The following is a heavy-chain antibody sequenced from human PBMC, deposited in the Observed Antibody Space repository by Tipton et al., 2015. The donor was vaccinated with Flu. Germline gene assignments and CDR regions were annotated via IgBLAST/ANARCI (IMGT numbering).Heavy chain of an antibody. D-gene: IGHD3-22*01. Sequence: QVQLVQSGAEVKKPGASVKVSCKASGYTFTTYDINWVRQATGQGLEWMGWVNPYTGNTGYAQKFQGRVTMTRSTSTNTAYLELSSLRSDDTAVYYCTRDSSRLWGPSYWGQGTQGTVSS. CDR3: TRDSSRLWGPSY. CDR2: VNPYTGNT. J-gene: IGHJ4*02. V-gene: IGHV1-8*01. CDR1: GYTFTTYD.